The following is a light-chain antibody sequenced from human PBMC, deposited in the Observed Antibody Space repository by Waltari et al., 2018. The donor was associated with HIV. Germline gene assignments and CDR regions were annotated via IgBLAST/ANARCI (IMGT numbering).Light chain of an antibody. V-gene: IGLV1-40*01. CDR2: ANN. CDR1: SPNLGAGFA. Sequence: QSVLTQPPSVSGAPGQRVTVPCTGSSPNLGAGFAVHWYQQIPGTAPKLLIYANNNRPSGVPDRFSGSKSGATASLAITGLQPEDEADYYCQSYDSSFSGAVFGGGTKLTVL. J-gene: IGLJ2*01. CDR3: QSYDSSFSGAV.